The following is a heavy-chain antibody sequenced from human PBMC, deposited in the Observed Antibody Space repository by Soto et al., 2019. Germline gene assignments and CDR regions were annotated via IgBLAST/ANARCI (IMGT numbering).Heavy chain of an antibody. CDR3: ARGGHQSLAARPRFDY. Sequence: SETLSLTCTVSGGSISSSSYYWGWIRQPPGKGLEWIGSIYYSGSTYYNPSLKSRVTISVDTSKNQFSLKLSSVTAADTAVYYCARGGHQSLAARPRFDYWGQGTLVTVSS. D-gene: IGHD6-6*01. J-gene: IGHJ4*02. V-gene: IGHV4-39*01. CDR1: GGSISSSSYY. CDR2: IYYSGST.